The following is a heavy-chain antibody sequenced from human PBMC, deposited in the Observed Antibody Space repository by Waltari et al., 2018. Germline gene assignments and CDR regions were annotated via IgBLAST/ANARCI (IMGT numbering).Heavy chain of an antibody. D-gene: IGHD3-9*01. J-gene: IGHJ6*02. CDR2: ISSIGSTI. V-gene: IGHV3-48*03. CDR1: GFTFSSYE. Sequence: EVQLVESGGGLVQPGGSLRLSCAASGFTFSSYEMNWVRQAPGKGLEWVSYISSIGSTIYYADPVKGRFTISRDNAKNSLYLQMNSLRAEDTAVYYCAREPPPNYDILTGYNYYYYGMDVWGQGTTVTVSS. CDR3: AREPPPNYDILTGYNYYYYGMDV.